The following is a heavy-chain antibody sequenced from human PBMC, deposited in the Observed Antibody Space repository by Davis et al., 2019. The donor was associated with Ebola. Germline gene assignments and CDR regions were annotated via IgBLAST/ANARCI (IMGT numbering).Heavy chain of an antibody. CDR1: GFTFSSYG. V-gene: IGHV3-48*02. J-gene: IGHJ4*02. CDR2: ISSSGSTI. Sequence: PGGSLRLSCAASGFTFSSYGMNWVRQAPGKGLEWASYISSSGSTIYYADSVKGRFTISRDNAKNSLYLQMNSLRDEDTAVYYCARGRYSSSSVYFDYWGQGTLVTVSS. CDR3: ARGRYSSSSVYFDY. D-gene: IGHD6-6*01.